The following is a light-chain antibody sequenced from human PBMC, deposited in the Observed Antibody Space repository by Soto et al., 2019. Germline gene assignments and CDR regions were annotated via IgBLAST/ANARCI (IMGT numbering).Light chain of an antibody. CDR3: SSYAGSNNWV. J-gene: IGLJ3*02. CDR2: EVT. Sequence: QSVLTQPPSASGSPGQSVTISCTGTSSDVGGYNYVSWYQQHPGKAPKLMIYEVTERPSGVPARFSGSKSGNTASLTVSGLQADDEADYYCSSYAGSNNWVFGGGTKLTVL. CDR1: SSDVGGYNY. V-gene: IGLV2-8*01.